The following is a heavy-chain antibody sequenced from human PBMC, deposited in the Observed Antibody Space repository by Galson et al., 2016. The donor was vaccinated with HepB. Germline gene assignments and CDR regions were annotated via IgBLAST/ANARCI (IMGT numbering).Heavy chain of an antibody. V-gene: IGHV4-61*01. Sequence: TLSLTCTVSGGSVSSDNYYWTWIRQPPGKGLEWIGFSQHSGNTNCNPSLKSRVTISVDTSKNQFSLKMTSVTAADTAVYYCARDQNGSYMAYWGLGTLVNVSS. D-gene: IGHD1-26*01. CDR3: ARDQNGSYMAY. CDR1: GGSVSSDNYY. J-gene: IGHJ4*02. CDR2: SQHSGNT.